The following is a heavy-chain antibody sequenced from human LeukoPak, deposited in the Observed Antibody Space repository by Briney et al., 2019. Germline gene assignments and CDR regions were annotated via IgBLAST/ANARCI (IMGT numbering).Heavy chain of an antibody. CDR3: ALGLVTAY. V-gene: IGHV3-66*01. Sequence: GGSESLLCAPCGYTVSSNFVSGARRAPGKGLEWVSHIYSGGRTYSADSVQSRFTIPRDTSKNPLYLQMHSLRVEDTTVYHCALGLVTAYWGQGTLVTVSS. D-gene: IGHD5-18*01. CDR2: IYSGGRT. CDR1: GYTVSSNF. J-gene: IGHJ4*03.